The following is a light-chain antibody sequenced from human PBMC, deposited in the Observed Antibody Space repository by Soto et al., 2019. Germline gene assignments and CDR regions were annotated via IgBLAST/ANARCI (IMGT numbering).Light chain of an antibody. Sequence: EIVMTQSPVTLSVSPGERATLSCRASQSINSDLAWYQQKPGQAPRLLIYDASTRATDIPARISGSGSGTDFTLTISSLQSEDLAVYFCQQYNKWPPQYTFGQGTKLEIK. J-gene: IGKJ2*01. CDR2: DAS. V-gene: IGKV3-15*01. CDR3: QQYNKWPPQYT. CDR1: QSINSD.